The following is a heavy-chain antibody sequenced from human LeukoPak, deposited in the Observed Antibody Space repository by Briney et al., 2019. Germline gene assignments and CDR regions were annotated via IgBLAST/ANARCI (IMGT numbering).Heavy chain of an antibody. V-gene: IGHV4-34*01. Sequence: SETLSLTCAVYGGSFSGYYWSWIRQPPGKGLEWIGEINHSGSTNYNPSLKSRVTISVDTSKNQFSLKLSSVTAADTAVYYCARSHYSSSWSIDYWGQGTLVTVSS. J-gene: IGHJ4*02. CDR2: INHSGST. CDR1: GGSFSGYY. CDR3: ARSHYSSSWSIDY. D-gene: IGHD6-13*01.